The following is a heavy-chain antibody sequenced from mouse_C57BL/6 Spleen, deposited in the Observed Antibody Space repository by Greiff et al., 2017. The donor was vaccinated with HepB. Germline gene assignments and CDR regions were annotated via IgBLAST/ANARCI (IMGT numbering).Heavy chain of an antibody. V-gene: IGHV1-66*01. CDR2: IYPGSGNT. J-gene: IGHJ3*01. D-gene: IGHD2-9*01. CDR3: ARSAYYGYDEGFAD. Sequence: QVQLQQSGPELVKPGASVKISCKASGYSFTSYYIHWVKQRPGQGLEWIGWIYPGSGNTKYNEKFKGKATLTADTSSSTAYMQLSSLTSEDSAVYYCARSAYYGYDEGFADWGQGTLVTVSA. CDR1: GYSFTSYY.